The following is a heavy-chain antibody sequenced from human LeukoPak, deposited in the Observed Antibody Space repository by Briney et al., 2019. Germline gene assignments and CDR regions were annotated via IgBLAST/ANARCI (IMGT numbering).Heavy chain of an antibody. D-gene: IGHD3-10*01. CDR1: GFTVSSNY. Sequence: GGSLRLSCAASGFTVSSNYMSWVRQAPGKGLEWVSVIYSGGSTYYADSVKGRFTISRDNSKNTLYLQMNSLRAEDTAVYYCARATGVDVRFDYWGQGTLVTVSS. CDR2: IYSGGST. CDR3: ARATGVDVRFDY. J-gene: IGHJ4*02. V-gene: IGHV3-53*01.